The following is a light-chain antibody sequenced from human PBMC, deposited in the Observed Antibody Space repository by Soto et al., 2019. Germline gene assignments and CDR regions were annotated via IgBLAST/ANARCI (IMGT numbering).Light chain of an antibody. V-gene: IGLV2-14*02. Sequence: QSVLTQPASVSGSPGQSITISCSGASSDVGGYNLVSWYHQHPGKAPKLIIYEASERPSGVSHRFSGSKSGNTASLTISGLQTEDEADYYCSSFSSITREVFGGGTKVTVL. CDR2: EAS. J-gene: IGLJ2*01. CDR1: SSDVGGYNL. CDR3: SSFSSITREV.